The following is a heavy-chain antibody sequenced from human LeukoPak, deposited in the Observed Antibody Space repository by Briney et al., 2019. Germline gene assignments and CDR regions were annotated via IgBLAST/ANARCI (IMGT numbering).Heavy chain of an antibody. V-gene: IGHV3-23*01. J-gene: IGHJ4*02. D-gene: IGHD3-16*01. CDR1: GFTFSSYA. CDR3: AKTPGIINFSSFDY. CDR2: ISGNGDRT. Sequence: GGSLRLSCAASGFTFSSYAMSWVRQAPGKGLEWVSTISGNGDRTYYADSAKGRFTISRDNSKNTLYLQMNSLRAEDTAVYYCAKTPGIINFSSFDYWGQGTLVTVSS.